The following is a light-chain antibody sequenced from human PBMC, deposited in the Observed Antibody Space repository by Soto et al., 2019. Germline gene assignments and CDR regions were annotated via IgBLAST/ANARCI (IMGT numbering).Light chain of an antibody. CDR2: AAS. Sequence: EIQMTQFPSSLSASVGDRGTITCRASQIISSYFNWYQQKPGKAPKLLIYAASSLESGVPSRFSGSGSGTDFTLTISSLQPEDFATYYCQQSYSTPHTFGGGTKVDIK. J-gene: IGKJ4*01. V-gene: IGKV1-39*01. CDR3: QQSYSTPHT. CDR1: QIISSY.